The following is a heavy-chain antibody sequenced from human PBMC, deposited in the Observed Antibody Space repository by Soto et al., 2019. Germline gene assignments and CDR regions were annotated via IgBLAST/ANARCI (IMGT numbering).Heavy chain of an antibody. CDR2: MNQDGSEK. J-gene: IGHJ4*02. Sequence: GGSLRLSCAASGFTFSSYWMSWVHQAPGKGLEWVASMNQDGSEKRYVDSVKGRFTIFRDNAKNSLYLEMNSLRAEDTAVYYCARDPGIAAAGTVGYFDYWGQGTLVTVSS. D-gene: IGHD6-13*01. CDR3: ARDPGIAAAGTVGYFDY. CDR1: GFTFSSYW. V-gene: IGHV3-7*01.